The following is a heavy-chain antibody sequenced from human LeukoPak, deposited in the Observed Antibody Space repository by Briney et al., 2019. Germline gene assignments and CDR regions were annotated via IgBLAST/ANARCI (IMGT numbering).Heavy chain of an antibody. D-gene: IGHD2-15*01. CDR1: GYRFITYW. V-gene: IGHV5-51*01. J-gene: IGHJ6*02. Sequence: GESLKISCKGSGYRFITYWIGWVRQMPGKGLEWMGIIYPGDSATRYSPSFQGQVTISADRSISTAYLQWSSLKASDTAIYYCARQGCSGGSCYPPTYYYGMDVWGHGTTVTVSS. CDR2: IYPGDSAT. CDR3: ARQGCSGGSCYPPTYYYGMDV.